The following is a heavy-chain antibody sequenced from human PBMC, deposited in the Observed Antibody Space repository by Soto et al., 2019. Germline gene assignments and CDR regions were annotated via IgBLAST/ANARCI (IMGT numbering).Heavy chain of an antibody. V-gene: IGHV1-8*01. CDR1: GYTFTSYD. CDR2: MNPNSGNT. CDR3: ASLLYGDSTFDP. D-gene: IGHD4-17*01. Sequence: GASVKVSCKASGYTFTSYDINWVRQATGQGLEWMGWMNPNSGNTGYAQKLQGRVTMTRNTSISTAYLELSSLRSEDTAVYYCASLLYGDSTFDPWGEGTLVTVSS. J-gene: IGHJ5*02.